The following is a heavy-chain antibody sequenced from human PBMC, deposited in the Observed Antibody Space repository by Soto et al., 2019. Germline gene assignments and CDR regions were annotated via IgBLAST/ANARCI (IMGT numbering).Heavy chain of an antibody. CDR1: GFSFASHA. CDR3: ARRAAGTGAHLDS. CDR2: ISYDGGNK. V-gene: IGHV3-30*04. Sequence: QVQLVESGGGVVQPGRSLRLSCEASGFSFASHALHWVRQAPGKGLEWLAVISYDGGNKYYADSVRGRFTISRDNFKKTLYLEMNGLRHDDTAVYFCARRAAGTGAHLDSWGQGTLVSVSS. D-gene: IGHD1-1*01. J-gene: IGHJ4*02.